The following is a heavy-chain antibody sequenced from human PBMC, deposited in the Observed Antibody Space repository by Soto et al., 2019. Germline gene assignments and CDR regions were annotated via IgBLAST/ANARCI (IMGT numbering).Heavy chain of an antibody. V-gene: IGHV1-18*01. CDR3: ASLAPCRGGFCYSRPFDY. D-gene: IGHD2-21*02. J-gene: IGHJ4*02. CDR2: ITPVNGDK. CDR1: GYTFATYG. Sequence: ASVKVSCKASGYTFATYGISWVRQAPGQGLEGMGWITPVNGDKNYAQKFQGRVTLTTETSTSTAYKKVRTLRSDDTAVFYFASLAPCRGGFCYSRPFDYWGQGTLVTVSS.